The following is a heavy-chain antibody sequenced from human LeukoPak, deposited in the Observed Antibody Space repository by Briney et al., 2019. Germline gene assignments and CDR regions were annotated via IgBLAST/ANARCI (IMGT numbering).Heavy chain of an antibody. Sequence: ASVKVSSKASGGTFSSYAISWVRQAAGPGLEWMGRIIPIFGIATYAQKFQGRVTITADKSTSTAYMELSSLRSEDTAVYYCARDVSVAGTEDYWYFDLWGRGTLVTVSS. CDR2: IIPIFGIA. V-gene: IGHV1-69*04. CDR3: ARDVSVAGTEDYWYFDL. J-gene: IGHJ2*01. D-gene: IGHD6-19*01. CDR1: GGTFSSYA.